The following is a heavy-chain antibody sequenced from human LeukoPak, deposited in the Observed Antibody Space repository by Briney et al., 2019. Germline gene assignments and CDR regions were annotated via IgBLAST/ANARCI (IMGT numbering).Heavy chain of an antibody. Sequence: GGSLRLSCAASGFTFSSYWMHWVRQAPGKGLVWVSRVKSDGSVTNYADSVKGRFTISRDNAKNTLYLQMNSLGAEDTAVYYCAMFSYVSGTTISWGQGTLVTVSS. CDR2: VKSDGSVT. CDR3: AMFSYVSGTTIS. V-gene: IGHV3-74*01. D-gene: IGHD1-20*01. CDR1: GFTFSSYW. J-gene: IGHJ4*02.